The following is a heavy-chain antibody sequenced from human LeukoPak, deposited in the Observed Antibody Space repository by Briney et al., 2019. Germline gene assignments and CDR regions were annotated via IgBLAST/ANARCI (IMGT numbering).Heavy chain of an antibody. Sequence: SETLSLTCSVSGGSISSDYWAWIRQPPGKGLEWIGYMYYTGSTNYDPSLKSRVTISLATSKNQFSLKLSSVTAADTAVYYCARVSVVYGMDVWGRGTTVTVSS. CDR1: GGSISSDY. V-gene: IGHV4-59*01. CDR3: ARVSVVYGMDV. J-gene: IGHJ6*02. CDR2: MYYTGST.